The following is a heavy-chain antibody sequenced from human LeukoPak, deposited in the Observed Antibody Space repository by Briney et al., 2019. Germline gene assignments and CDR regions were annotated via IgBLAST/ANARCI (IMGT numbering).Heavy chain of an antibody. CDR1: GFTFSSYW. D-gene: IGHD3-3*01. CDR2: IKQDGSEK. J-gene: IGHJ6*03. Sequence: GGSLRLSCAASGFTFSSYWMSWVRQAPGKGLEWVANIKQDGSEKYYVDSVKGRFTISRDNAKNSLYLQMNSLRAEDTAVYYCARVQRAPYYDFWSGYYGAYYYYYMDVWGKGTTVTVSS. V-gene: IGHV3-7*01. CDR3: ARVQRAPYYDFWSGYYGAYYYYYMDV.